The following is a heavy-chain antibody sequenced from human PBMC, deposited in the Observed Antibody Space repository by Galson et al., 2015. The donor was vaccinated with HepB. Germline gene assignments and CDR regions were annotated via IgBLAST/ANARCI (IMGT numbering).Heavy chain of an antibody. Sequence: AVKVSCKASGFTFTSSAVQWGRQARGQRLEWIGWILGGSGTTHYAQKFQERVTITRDMSTSTAYMDLSSLRPEDTAVYYCAAERGDNNGYYASDYWGQGTLVTVSS. CDR2: ILGGSGTT. CDR1: GFTFTSSA. J-gene: IGHJ4*02. D-gene: IGHD3-22*01. CDR3: AAERGDNNGYYASDY. V-gene: IGHV1-58*01.